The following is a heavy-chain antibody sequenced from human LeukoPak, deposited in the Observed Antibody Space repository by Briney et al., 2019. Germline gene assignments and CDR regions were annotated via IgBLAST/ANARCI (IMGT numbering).Heavy chain of an antibody. CDR2: IWYDGSNK. Sequence: GGSLRLSCAASGFTFRSHGMHWVRQAPGKGLEWVAFIWYDGSNKYYTDSVKGRFTISRDNSKNTLYLQMNSLRAEDTAVYYCAGDRATSYFDYWGQGALVSVSS. J-gene: IGHJ4*02. CDR1: GFTFRSHG. CDR3: AGDRATSYFDY. V-gene: IGHV3-33*01. D-gene: IGHD1-26*01.